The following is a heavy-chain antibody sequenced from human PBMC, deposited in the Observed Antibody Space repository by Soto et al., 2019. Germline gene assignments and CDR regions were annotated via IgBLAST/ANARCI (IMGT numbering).Heavy chain of an antibody. CDR1: GYTFTNYG. Sequence: ASVKVSCKAPGYTFTNYGFTWVRQAPGQGLEWLGWISTYNGNTKYAQKVQGRLTMTTDTSTSTANMELTSLRSDDTALYYCARTTVTAPYYYLDFWGKGSTVTVSS. CDR3: ARTTVTAPYYYLDF. D-gene: IGHD4-17*01. J-gene: IGHJ6*03. CDR2: ISTYNGNT. V-gene: IGHV1-18*01.